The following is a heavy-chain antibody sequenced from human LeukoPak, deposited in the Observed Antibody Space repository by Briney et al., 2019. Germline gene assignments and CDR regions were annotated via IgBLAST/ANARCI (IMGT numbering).Heavy chain of an antibody. CDR2: ISAYNGNT. J-gene: IGHJ4*02. D-gene: IGHD6-13*01. CDR3: ARVWSDSSSWWSFRSTLYYFDY. V-gene: IGHV1-18*04. Sequence: GASVKVSCKASGYTFTSYYMHWVRQAPGQGLEWMGWISAYNGNTNYAQKLQGRVTMTTDTSTSTAYMELRSLRSDDTAVYYCARVWSDSSSWWSFRSTLYYFDYWGQGTLVTVSS. CDR1: GYTFTSYY.